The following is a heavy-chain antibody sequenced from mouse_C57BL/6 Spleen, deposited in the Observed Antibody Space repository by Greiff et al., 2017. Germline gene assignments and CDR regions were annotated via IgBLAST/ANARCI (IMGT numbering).Heavy chain of an antibody. Sequence: EVQLVESGGGLVQPKGSLKLSCAASGFSFNTYAMNWVRQAPGKGLEWVARIRSKSNNYATYYADSVKDRFTISRDDSESMLYLQMNNLKTEDTAMYYCVRFDYDRYYYAMDYWGQGTSVTVSS. D-gene: IGHD2-4*01. CDR1: GFSFNTYA. CDR3: VRFDYDRYYYAMDY. CDR2: IRSKSNNYAT. V-gene: IGHV10-1*01. J-gene: IGHJ4*01.